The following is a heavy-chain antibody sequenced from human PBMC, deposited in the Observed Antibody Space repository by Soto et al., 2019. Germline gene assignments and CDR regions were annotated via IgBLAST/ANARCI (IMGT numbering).Heavy chain of an antibody. CDR3: ARLGSIDHPYYSGMAV. CDR1: GFTFSDYY. D-gene: IGHD3-16*01. J-gene: IGHJ6*02. V-gene: IGHV3-11*01. CDR2: ISSSATAI. Sequence: QVQLVESGGGLVKPGGSLRLSCAASGFTFSDYYMTWIRQAPGKGLGWVAYISSSATAIYDADSVKGRFTISRDNAKNSLHLNMNTLRDEDTAVYFCARLGSIDHPYYSGMAVWGQGTKVTVSS.